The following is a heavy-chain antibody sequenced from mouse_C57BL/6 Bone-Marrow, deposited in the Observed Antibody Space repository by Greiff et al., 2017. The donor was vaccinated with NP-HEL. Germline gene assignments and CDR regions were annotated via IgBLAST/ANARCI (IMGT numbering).Heavy chain of an antibody. CDR3: ARCYDYDVFAY. D-gene: IGHD2-4*01. V-gene: IGHV5-16*01. J-gene: IGHJ3*01. CDR1: GFTFSDYY. CDR2: INYDGSST. Sequence: EVQRVESEGGLVQPGSSMKLSCTASGFTFSDYYMAWVRQVPEKGLEWVANINYDGSSTYYLDSLKSRFIISRDNAKNILYLQMSSLKSEDTATYYCARCYDYDVFAYWGQGTLVTVSA.